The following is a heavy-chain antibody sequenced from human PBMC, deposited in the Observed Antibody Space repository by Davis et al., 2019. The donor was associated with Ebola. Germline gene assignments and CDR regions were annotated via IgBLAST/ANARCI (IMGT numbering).Heavy chain of an antibody. CDR1: GFTFSSYG. D-gene: IGHD3-3*01. Sequence: PGGSLRLSCAASGFTFSSYGMHWVRQAPGKGLEWVAFIRYDGSNKYYADSVKGRFTISRDNSKNTLYLQMNSLRAEDTAVYYCAKDKPSSYFWSGSPPTDYWGQGTLVTVSS. CDR3: AKDKPSSYFWSGSPPTDY. J-gene: IGHJ4*02. CDR2: IRYDGSNK. V-gene: IGHV3-30*02.